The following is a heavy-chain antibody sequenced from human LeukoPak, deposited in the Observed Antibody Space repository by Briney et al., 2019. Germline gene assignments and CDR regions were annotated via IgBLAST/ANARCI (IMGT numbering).Heavy chain of an antibody. V-gene: IGHV3-11*01. Sequence: PGGSLRLSCVASGFTFSDYYMSWIRQAPGKGLEWVSHISSRGTITYYADSVKGRFTISRDNAKNSLCLQMNSLRAEDTAVYYCARTAYYYDSSGCDDAFDIWGQGTMVTVSS. CDR3: ARTAYYYDSSGCDDAFDI. J-gene: IGHJ3*02. CDR2: ISSRGTIT. D-gene: IGHD3-22*01. CDR1: GFTFSDYY.